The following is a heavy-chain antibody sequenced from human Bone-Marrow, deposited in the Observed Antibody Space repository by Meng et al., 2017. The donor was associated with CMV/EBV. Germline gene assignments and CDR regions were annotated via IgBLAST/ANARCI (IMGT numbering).Heavy chain of an antibody. CDR1: GGSVSSGSYY. CDR2: IYYSGST. CDR3: ARQPSVGAQYYFDY. Sequence: SETLSLTCTVSGGSVSSGSYYWSWIRQPPGKGLEWIGYIYYSGSTYYNPSLKSRVTISVDTSKNQFSLKLSSVTAADTAVYYCARQPSVGAQYYFDYWGQGTLVTVSS. D-gene: IGHD1-26*01. J-gene: IGHJ4*02. V-gene: IGHV4-39*01.